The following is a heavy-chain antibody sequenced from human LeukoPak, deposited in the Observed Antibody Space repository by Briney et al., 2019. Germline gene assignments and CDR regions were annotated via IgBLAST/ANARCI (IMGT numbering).Heavy chain of an antibody. CDR2: MNPNSGNT. V-gene: IGHV1-8*01. J-gene: IGHJ4*02. CDR3: ARVARRITIFGVVIIEGFDY. D-gene: IGHD3-3*01. Sequence: GASVKLSCKASGYTFTSYDINWVRQATGQGLEWMGRMNPNSGNTGYAQKFQGRVTMTRNTSISTAYMELSSLRSEDTAVYYCARVARRITIFGVVIIEGFDYWGQGTLVTVSS. CDR1: GYTFTSYD.